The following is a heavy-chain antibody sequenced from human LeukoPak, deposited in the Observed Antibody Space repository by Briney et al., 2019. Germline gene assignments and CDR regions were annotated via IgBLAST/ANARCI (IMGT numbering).Heavy chain of an antibody. CDR3: ASLTLDCSSTSCPPQTDY. CDR2: IYYSGST. J-gene: IGHJ4*02. Sequence: SETLSLTCTVSGGSISSYYWSWIRQPPGKGLKWIGYIYYSGSTNYNPSLKSRVTISVDTSKNQFSLKLSSVTAADTAVYYCASLTLDCSSTSCPPQTDYWGQGTLVTVSS. CDR1: GGSISSYY. V-gene: IGHV4-59*08. D-gene: IGHD2-2*01.